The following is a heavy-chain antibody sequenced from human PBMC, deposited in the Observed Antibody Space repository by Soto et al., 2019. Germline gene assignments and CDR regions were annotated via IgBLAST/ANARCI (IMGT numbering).Heavy chain of an antibody. CDR1: VYTFRGSV. CDR2: INADNGNT. D-gene: IGHD4-17*01. CDR3: ASEIDATTATSLDY. J-gene: IGHJ4*02. V-gene: IGHV1-3*01. Sequence: QVQLVQSGAEVKKPGASVKVSCKAPVYTFRGSVMHWVRKAPGQGLEWMGWINADNGNTKYSQKFHGRVTMTWDTSAGTADMEVSSLQSEDTVIYYCASEIDATTATSLDYWGQGTLGSVSS.